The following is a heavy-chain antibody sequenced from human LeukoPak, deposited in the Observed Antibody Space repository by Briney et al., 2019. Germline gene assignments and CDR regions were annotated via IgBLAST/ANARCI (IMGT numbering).Heavy chain of an antibody. Sequence: ASVKVSCKASGYTFTGYYMHWVRQAPGQGLEWMGGIIPIFGTANYAQKFQGRVTMTRDTSISTAYMELSRLRSDDTAVYYCAREKWELLRDAFDIWGQGTMVTVSS. CDR1: GYTFTGYY. V-gene: IGHV1-2*02. D-gene: IGHD1-26*01. CDR3: AREKWELLRDAFDI. CDR2: IIPIFGTA. J-gene: IGHJ3*02.